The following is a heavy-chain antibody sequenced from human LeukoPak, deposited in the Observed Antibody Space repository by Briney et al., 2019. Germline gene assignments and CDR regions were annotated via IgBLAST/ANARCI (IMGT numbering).Heavy chain of an antibody. Sequence: GGSLRLSCAASGFTFSDYYMSWVRQAPGKGLEWVSVIYSGGSTYYADSVKGRFTISRDNSKNTLYLQMNSLRAEDTAVYYCAREDCSSTSCFYRAFDIWGQGTMVTVSS. V-gene: IGHV3-53*01. D-gene: IGHD2-2*01. CDR3: AREDCSSTSCFYRAFDI. CDR1: GFTFSDYY. CDR2: IYSGGST. J-gene: IGHJ3*02.